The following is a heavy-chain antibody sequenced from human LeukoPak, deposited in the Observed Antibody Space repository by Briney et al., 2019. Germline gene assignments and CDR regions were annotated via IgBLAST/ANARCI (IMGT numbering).Heavy chain of an antibody. CDR2: ISGSSTTI. Sequence: PGGSLRLSCAASGFTFSNSSMNWVRQAPGKGLEWLSHISGSSTTIYYADSVKGRFTISRDNAKNSLYLQMNSLRADDTAVYYCATNDYIWGTYRILSANDHWGQGTLVTVSS. CDR3: ATNDYIWGTYRILSANDH. V-gene: IGHV3-48*04. D-gene: IGHD3-16*02. J-gene: IGHJ4*02. CDR1: GFTFSNSS.